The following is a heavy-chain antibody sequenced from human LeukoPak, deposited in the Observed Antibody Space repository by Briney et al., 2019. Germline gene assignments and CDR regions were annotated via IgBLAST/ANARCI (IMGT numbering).Heavy chain of an antibody. D-gene: IGHD3-10*01. Sequence: ASVKVSCKASGYTFSDYGITWVRQAPGQGLEWMGWISAYNGNTNYAQKLQGRVTMTTDTSTSTAYMELRSLRSDDTAVYYCARGQDTYYYGSGSYTIGYWGQGTLVTVSS. J-gene: IGHJ4*02. V-gene: IGHV1-18*01. CDR3: ARGQDTYYYGSGSYTIGY. CDR2: ISAYNGNT. CDR1: GYTFSDYG.